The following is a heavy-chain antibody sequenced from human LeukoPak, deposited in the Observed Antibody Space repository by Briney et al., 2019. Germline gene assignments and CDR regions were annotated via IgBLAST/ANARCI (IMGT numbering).Heavy chain of an antibody. CDR1: GFTFSSYS. CDR3: ARLDLYITTSD. D-gene: IGHD3-3*01. J-gene: IGHJ4*02. V-gene: IGHV3-48*04. Sequence: GGSLRLSCAASGFTFSSYSMNWVRQAPGKGLEWLSYISSSGSTKVYADSVKGRFTISRDNAKNSLFLQMNSLRAEDTAVYYCARLDLYITTSDWGQGTLVTVSS. CDR2: ISSSGSTK.